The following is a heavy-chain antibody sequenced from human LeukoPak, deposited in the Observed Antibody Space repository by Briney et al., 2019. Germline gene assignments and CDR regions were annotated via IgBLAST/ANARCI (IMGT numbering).Heavy chain of an antibody. CDR3: ARDHSGGLYNWFDP. J-gene: IGHJ5*02. Sequence: PGGSLRLSCAASGFTFSSYAMHWVRQAPGKGLEYVSAISSNGGSTYYANSVKGRFTISRDNSKNTLYLQMGNLRAEDMAVYYCARDHSGGLYNWFDPWGQGTLVTVSS. CDR1: GFTFSSYA. V-gene: IGHV3-64*01. D-gene: IGHD2-15*01. CDR2: ISSNGGST.